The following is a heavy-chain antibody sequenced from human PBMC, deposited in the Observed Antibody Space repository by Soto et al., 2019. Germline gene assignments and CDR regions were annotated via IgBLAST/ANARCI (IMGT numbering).Heavy chain of an antibody. J-gene: IGHJ3*01. D-gene: IGHD2-21*01. CDR2: VIPIFGTT. V-gene: IGHV1-69*01. CDR1: GGAFSSSG. CDR3: ARSRPQGLDFPGVIPWDALDV. Sequence: QVQLVQSGAEMKKPGSSVRVSCKASGGAFSSSGISWVRQAPGQGLEWMAGVIPIFGTTKNAPKFRGRVTVSADESTSTAYMELSSVRSEDTAVYFCARSRPQGLDFPGVIPWDALDVWGQGTLVTVSS.